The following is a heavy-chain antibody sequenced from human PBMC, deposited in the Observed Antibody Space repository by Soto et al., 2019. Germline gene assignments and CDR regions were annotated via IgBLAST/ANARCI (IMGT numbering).Heavy chain of an antibody. CDR2: IIPILGIA. V-gene: IGHV1-69*08. D-gene: IGHD2-15*01. J-gene: IGHJ4*02. CDR1: GGTFSSYT. Sequence: QVQLVQSGAEVKKPGSSVKVSCKASGGTFSSYTISWVRQAPGQGLEWLGRIIPILGIATYAQKFQGRVTITADKSTSTAYMELSSLSSEDTAVYYCARDGPKVRGASYWGQGTLVTVSS. CDR3: ARDGPKVRGASY.